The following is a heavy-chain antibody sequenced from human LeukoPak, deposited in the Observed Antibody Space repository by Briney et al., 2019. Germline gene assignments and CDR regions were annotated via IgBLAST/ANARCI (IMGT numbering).Heavy chain of an antibody. J-gene: IGHJ4*02. CDR3: ARVYDYGKFDF. CDR1: GASISSHY. Sequence: SETLSLTCTVSGASISSHYWSWIRRPPGRGLEWIGHIHYSGITSYDPSLKSRVTMSIDTSKSQFSLNLNSVTAADTAVYYCARVYDYGKFDFWGPGTPLTVSS. V-gene: IGHV4-59*11. D-gene: IGHD4/OR15-4a*01. CDR2: IHYSGIT.